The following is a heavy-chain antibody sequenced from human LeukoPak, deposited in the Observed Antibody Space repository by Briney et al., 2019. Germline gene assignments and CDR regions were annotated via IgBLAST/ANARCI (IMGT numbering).Heavy chain of an antibody. CDR2: INHSGST. J-gene: IGHJ3*02. D-gene: IGHD3-22*01. CDR3: ARDYYDSSGYYHQYAFDI. CDR1: GGSFSGYY. Sequence: PSETLSLTCAVYGGSFSGYYWSWIRQPPGKGREWIGEINHSGSTNYNPSLKSRVTISVDTSKNQSSLKLSSVTAADTAVYYCARDYYDSSGYYHQYAFDIWGQGTMVTVSS. V-gene: IGHV4-34*01.